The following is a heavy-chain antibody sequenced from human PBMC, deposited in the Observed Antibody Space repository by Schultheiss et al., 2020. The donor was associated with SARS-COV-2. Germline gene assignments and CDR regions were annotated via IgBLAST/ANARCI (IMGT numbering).Heavy chain of an antibody. Sequence: SETLSLTCTVSGGSVSSGNYYWSWIRQPPGKGLEWIGYVYYTGRTNYNPSLNSRVTISQDTSKSQFSLRLSSVTAADTAVYYCARGDRLIEFWGQGTLVTVSS. CDR1: GGSVSSGNYY. V-gene: IGHV4-61*01. CDR3: ARGDRLIEF. D-gene: IGHD1-14*01. J-gene: IGHJ4*02. CDR2: VYYTGRT.